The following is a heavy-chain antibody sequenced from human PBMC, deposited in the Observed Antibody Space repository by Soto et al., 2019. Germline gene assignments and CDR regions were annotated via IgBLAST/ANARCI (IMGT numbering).Heavy chain of an antibody. V-gene: IGHV3-9*01. CDR1: GFTFDDYA. J-gene: IGHJ6*03. D-gene: IGHD6-13*01. CDR2: ISWNSGSI. CDR3: VKDMDSSWSSYYYMDV. Sequence: EVQLVESGGGLVQPGRSLRLSCAASGFTFDDYAMHWVRQAPGKGLEWVSGISWNSGSIGYADSVKGRFTISRDNAKNSLYLQMNSLRAEDTALYYCVKDMDSSWSSYYYMDVWGKGTTVTVSS.